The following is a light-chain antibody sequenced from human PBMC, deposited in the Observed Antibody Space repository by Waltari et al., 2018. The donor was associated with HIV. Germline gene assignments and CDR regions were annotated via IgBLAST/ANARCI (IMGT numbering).Light chain of an antibody. CDR1: QSVLYSSNNKNY. CDR3: HQYYTTPQT. V-gene: IGKV4-1*01. J-gene: IGKJ1*01. Sequence: DIVVTQPPDYLALTLGERATINCKSSQSVLYSSNNKNYLAWYQQKPGQPPKLLIYWASARESGVPDRFSGSGSGTDFTLTINSLRAEDAAVYFCHQYYTTPQTFGQGTKVEIK. CDR2: WAS.